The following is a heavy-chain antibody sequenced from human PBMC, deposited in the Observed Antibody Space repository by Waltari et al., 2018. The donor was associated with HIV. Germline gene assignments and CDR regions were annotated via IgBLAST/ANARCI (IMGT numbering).Heavy chain of an antibody. CDR3: ARGRKGFLGIEDFDY. D-gene: IGHD7-27*01. CDR1: GVSINAGGYY. CDR2: IYNNGNT. J-gene: IGHJ4*02. Sequence: QVQLQESGPGLVTPSQTLSLSCVVSGVSINAGGYYWSWLRQHPGAGLEWIAHIYNNGNTYYNPSLKSRVTISLDTSEHQFSLKLSSVTAADTAVYYCARGRKGFLGIEDFDYWGQGTLVTVSS. V-gene: IGHV4-31*11.